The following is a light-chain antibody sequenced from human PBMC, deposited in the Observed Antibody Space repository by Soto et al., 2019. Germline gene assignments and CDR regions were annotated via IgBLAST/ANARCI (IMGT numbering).Light chain of an antibody. Sequence: EIVMTQSPATLSVSPGERATLSCRASQSVSSNLAWYQQKPGQAPRLLIYGASTRATGIPARFSGSGSGTEFTLNISSLQSEDFAVYYCQQDNNWPPWTFGQGTKVDIK. J-gene: IGKJ1*01. CDR1: QSVSSN. CDR2: GAS. V-gene: IGKV3-15*01. CDR3: QQDNNWPPWT.